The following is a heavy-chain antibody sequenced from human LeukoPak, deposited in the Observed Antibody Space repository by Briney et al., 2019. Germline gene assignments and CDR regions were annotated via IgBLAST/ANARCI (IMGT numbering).Heavy chain of an antibody. CDR3: ARGEYGFWSGYYIGYNWFDP. Sequence: SVKVSCKASGGTFSSYAISWVRQAPGQGLEWMGGIIPIFGTANYAQKFQGRVTITADESTSTAYMELSSLRSEDTAVYYCARGEYGFWSGYYIGYNWFDPWGQGTLVTVSS. J-gene: IGHJ5*02. CDR1: GGTFSSYA. D-gene: IGHD3-3*01. V-gene: IGHV1-69*01. CDR2: IIPIFGTA.